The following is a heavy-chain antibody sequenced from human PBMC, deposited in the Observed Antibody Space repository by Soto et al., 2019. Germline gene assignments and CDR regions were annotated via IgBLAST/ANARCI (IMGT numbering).Heavy chain of an antibody. CDR3: ARGRGAAADYFDF. Sequence: QVQLVESGGGLVKPGGSLRLSCAVSGFTLSDYYMTWIRQAPGKGLEWVSYISSSTSHTNYADSVKGRFTISRDNAKNSLFLQMNSLRAEDTAVYYCARGRGAAADYFDFWGQGTLVIVSS. V-gene: IGHV3-11*05. J-gene: IGHJ4*02. CDR1: GFTLSDYY. CDR2: ISSSTSHT. D-gene: IGHD6-13*01.